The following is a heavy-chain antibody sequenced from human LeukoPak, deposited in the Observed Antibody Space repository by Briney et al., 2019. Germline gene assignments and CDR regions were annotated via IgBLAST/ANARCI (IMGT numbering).Heavy chain of an antibody. CDR2: VFNSGNT. D-gene: IGHD1-26*01. V-gene: IGHV4-39*02. Sequence: SETLSLTCTVSGGSISSTSYYWGWIRQPPGKGLEWIGSVFNSGNTYDNSSLKSRVTISVDTSKNQFSLRLSSVTAADAAVYYCARDSGWELGLYDYWGQGTLVTVPS. CDR1: GGSISSTSYY. J-gene: IGHJ4*02. CDR3: ARDSGWELGLYDY.